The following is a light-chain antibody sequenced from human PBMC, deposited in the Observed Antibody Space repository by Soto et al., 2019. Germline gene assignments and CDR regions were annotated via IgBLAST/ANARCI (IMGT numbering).Light chain of an antibody. CDR3: QKNDSAHKT. CDR2: AAS. Sequence: DIQMTQSPPSLSASVGDRVTITCRASQGISNYLAWYQQKPGKVPRLLIYAASTLQSGVPSRFSGSGSGTDFTLTISSLQPEDVATYYCQKNDSAHKTFGQGTKVDIK. CDR1: QGISNY. J-gene: IGKJ1*01. V-gene: IGKV1-27*01.